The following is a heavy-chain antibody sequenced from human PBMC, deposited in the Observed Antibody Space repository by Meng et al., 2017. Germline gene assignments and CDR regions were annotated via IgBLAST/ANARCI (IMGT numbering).Heavy chain of an antibody. Sequence: GESLKISCAASGFTFSSYSMNWVRQAPGKGLEWVSSISSSSSYIYYADSVKGRFTISRDNAKNSLYLQMNSLRAEDTAVYYCATDRYCSGGSCYRVRYFDYWGQGTLVTVSS. CDR1: GFTFSSYS. D-gene: IGHD2-15*01. CDR3: ATDRYCSGGSCYRVRYFDY. V-gene: IGHV3-21*01. J-gene: IGHJ4*02. CDR2: ISSSSSYI.